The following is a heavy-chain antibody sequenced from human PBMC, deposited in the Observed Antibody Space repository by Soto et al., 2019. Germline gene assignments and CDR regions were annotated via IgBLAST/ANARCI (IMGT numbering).Heavy chain of an antibody. V-gene: IGHV1-8*01. CDR1: GYTFTSYD. D-gene: IGHD3-22*01. J-gene: IGHJ3*02. CDR3: AVGEFYYDNSGPDVFDI. Sequence: ASVKVSCKASGYTFTSYDINWVRQATGQGLEWMGWMNPNSGNTGYAQKFQGRVTMTRNTSISTAYMELSSLRSEDTAVYYCAVGEFYYDNSGPDVFDIWGQGTLVTVSS. CDR2: MNPNSGNT.